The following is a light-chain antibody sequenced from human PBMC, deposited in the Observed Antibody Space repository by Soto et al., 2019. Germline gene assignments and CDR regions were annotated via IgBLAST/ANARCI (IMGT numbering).Light chain of an antibody. CDR3: QQYGSAPSST. J-gene: IGKJ1*01. CDR1: QSVSSTY. Sequence: EIVSTQSPGTLSLSPGERATLSCRASQSVSSTYLAWYQQKPGQAPRLLIYGASSRATGIPDRFSGSGSGTDFTLTISRLEPEDFAVYYCQQYGSAPSSTFGQGTKV. V-gene: IGKV3-20*01. CDR2: GAS.